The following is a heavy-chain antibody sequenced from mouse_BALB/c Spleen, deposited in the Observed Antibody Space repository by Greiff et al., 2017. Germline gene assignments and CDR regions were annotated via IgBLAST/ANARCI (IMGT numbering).Heavy chain of an antibody. V-gene: IGHV5-12-1*01. D-gene: IGHD1-1*01. CDR1: GFAFSSYD. CDR2: ISSGGGST. CDR3: VRDVYTSYVICD. J-gene: IGHJ4*01. Sequence: EVQGVESGGGLVKPGGSLKLSCAASGFAFSSYDMSWVRQTPEKRLEWVAYISSGGGSTYYPDTVKGRFTISRDNAKNTLYLQMSGLKSEDTAMYYCVRDVYTSYVICDWGQEASDTVSS.